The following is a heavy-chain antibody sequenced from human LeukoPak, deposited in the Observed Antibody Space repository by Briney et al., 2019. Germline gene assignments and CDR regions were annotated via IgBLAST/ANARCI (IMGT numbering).Heavy chain of an antibody. J-gene: IGHJ2*01. CDR3: ARQYSDILTGYHRGELYWYFDL. Sequence: SETLSLTCTVSGGSIISGSYYWSWIRQPAGKGLEWIGRIYSSGSTYYNPSLKSRVTISLDTSKNQFSLKLSSVTAADTAVYYCARQYSDILTGYHRGELYWYFDLWGRGTLVTVSS. CDR1: GGSIISGSYY. V-gene: IGHV4-61*02. D-gene: IGHD3-9*01. CDR2: IYSSGST.